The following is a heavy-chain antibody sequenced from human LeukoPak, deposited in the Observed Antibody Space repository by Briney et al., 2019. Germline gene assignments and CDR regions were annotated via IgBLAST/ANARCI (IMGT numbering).Heavy chain of an antibody. Sequence: GGSLRLSCAASGFSFNGYWMHRVRLVPGKGPMWVSCINVDGSVTRYVDSVKGRFTISRDNARNTLYLQMNSLGVEDTAVYYCTRDYNHGMDVWGQGTTVTVSS. CDR2: INVDGSVT. J-gene: IGHJ6*02. CDR3: TRDYNHGMDV. V-gene: IGHV3-74*01. CDR1: GFSFNGYW.